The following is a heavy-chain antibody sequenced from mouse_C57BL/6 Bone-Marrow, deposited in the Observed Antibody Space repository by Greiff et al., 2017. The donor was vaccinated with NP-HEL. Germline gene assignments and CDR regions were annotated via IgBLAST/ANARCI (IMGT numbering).Heavy chain of an antibody. CDR1: GYTFTSYW. Sequence: VQLQQPGTELVKPGASVKLSCKASGYTFTSYWMHWVKQRPGQGLEWIGNINPSNGGTNYNEKFKSKATLTVDKSSSTAYMQLSSLTSEDSAVYYGTRLEGCGYGGSWFAYWGQGTLVTVSA. V-gene: IGHV1-53*01. J-gene: IGHJ3*01. CDR3: TRLEGCGYGGSWFAY. CDR2: INPSNGGT. D-gene: IGHD2-2*01.